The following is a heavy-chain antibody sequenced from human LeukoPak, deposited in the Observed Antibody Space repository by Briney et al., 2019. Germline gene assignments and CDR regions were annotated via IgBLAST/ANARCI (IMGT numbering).Heavy chain of an antibody. D-gene: IGHD3-10*01. V-gene: IGHV1-2*02. J-gene: IGHJ4*02. CDR2: MNPNNGVT. CDR1: GYTFTDYY. CDR3: AREAYYYGSGSYYKSYDY. Sequence: GASVKVSCKASGYTFTDYYTHWVRQAPGQGLEWMGWMNPNNGVTNYAQKLQGRVTMTTDTSTSTAYMELRSLRSDDTAVYYCAREAYYYGSGSYYKSYDYWGQGTLVTVSS.